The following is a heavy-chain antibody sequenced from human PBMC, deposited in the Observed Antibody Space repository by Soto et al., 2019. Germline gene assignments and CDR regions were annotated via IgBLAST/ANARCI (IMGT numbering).Heavy chain of an antibody. J-gene: IGHJ5*02. CDR3: ARSYYDSTGFAVDP. D-gene: IGHD3-22*01. CDR2: MYFGGSF. CDR1: GASVSNGY. V-gene: IGHV4-59*02. Sequence: QMQLQASGPGLVKPSETLSLTCNVSGASVSNGYWSWIRQHPGKALEWIGFMYFGGSFNYNPSLTSRAPISVETAKTKFSMKLTSVTASDTAVYYCARSYYDSTGFAVDPWGQGTLVTVSS.